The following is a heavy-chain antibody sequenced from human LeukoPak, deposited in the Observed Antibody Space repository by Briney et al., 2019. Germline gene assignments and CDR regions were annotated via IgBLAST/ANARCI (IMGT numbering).Heavy chain of an antibody. CDR2: ISTSGSYT. CDR1: GFTFSDYY. D-gene: IGHD2-2*01. V-gene: IGHV3-11*06. J-gene: IGHJ4*02. Sequence: GGSLRLSRAASGFTFSDYYMSWIRQAPGKGLEWISYISTSGSYTNYADSVKGRFTISRDNAKDSLYLQMNSLRAEDTAVYYCARGYCRSTSCHPLDYWGQGTLVTVSS. CDR3: ARGYCRSTSCHPLDY.